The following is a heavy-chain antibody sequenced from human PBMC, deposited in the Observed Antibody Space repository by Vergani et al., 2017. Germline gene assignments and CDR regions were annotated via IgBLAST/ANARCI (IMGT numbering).Heavy chain of an antibody. CDR1: GGSISSYY. V-gene: IGHV4-59*01. CDR2: IYYSGST. CDR3: ARAAADNWTNVYWFDP. D-gene: IGHD1/OR15-1a*01. Sequence: QVQLQESGPGLVKPSETLSLTCTVSGGSISSYYWSWIRQPPGKGLEWIGYIYYSGSTNYNPSLKSRVTISVDTSKNQFSLKLSSVTAADTAVYYCARAAADNWTNVYWFDPWGQGTLVTVSS. J-gene: IGHJ5*02.